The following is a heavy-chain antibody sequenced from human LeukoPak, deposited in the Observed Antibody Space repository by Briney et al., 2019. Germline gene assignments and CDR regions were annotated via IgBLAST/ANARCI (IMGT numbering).Heavy chain of an antibody. CDR1: GFTFSNYG. CDR2: IWYDGTNK. V-gene: IGHV3-33*01. D-gene: IGHD3-22*01. J-gene: IGHJ4*02. Sequence: GGSLRLSCAASGFTFSNYGMRWVRQAPGKGLEWVAVIWYDGTNKYYADSVKGRFTISRDNFKSTLYLQMNSLRAEDTAVYYCARWYDYESRGYLDYWGQGTLVTVSS. CDR3: ARWYDYESRGYLDY.